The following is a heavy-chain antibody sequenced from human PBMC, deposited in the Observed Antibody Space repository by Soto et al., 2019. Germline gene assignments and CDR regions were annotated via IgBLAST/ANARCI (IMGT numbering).Heavy chain of an antibody. Sequence: GASVKVCCKASGDTFTSYAMHWVRQAPGQRLEWMGWINAGNGNTKYSQKFQGRVTITRDTSASTAYMELSSLRSEDTAVYYCAKNYMGHPPYYYGMDVWGQGTTVTVSS. CDR2: INAGNGNT. D-gene: IGHD1-7*01. CDR1: GDTFTSYA. CDR3: AKNYMGHPPYYYGMDV. J-gene: IGHJ6*02. V-gene: IGHV1-3*01.